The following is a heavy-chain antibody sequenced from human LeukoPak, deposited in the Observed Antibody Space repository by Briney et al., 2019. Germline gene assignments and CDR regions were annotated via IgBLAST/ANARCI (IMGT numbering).Heavy chain of an antibody. CDR1: GFTFDDYA. CDR3: AKDDGYSYGYHY. D-gene: IGHD5-18*01. Sequence: PGRSLRLSCAASGFTFDDYAMHWVRQAPGKGLEWVSGISWNSGSIGYADSVKGRFTISRDNAKNSLYLQMNSLRAEDTALYYCAKDDGYSYGYHYWGQGTLVTVSS. CDR2: ISWNSGSI. V-gene: IGHV3-9*01. J-gene: IGHJ4*02.